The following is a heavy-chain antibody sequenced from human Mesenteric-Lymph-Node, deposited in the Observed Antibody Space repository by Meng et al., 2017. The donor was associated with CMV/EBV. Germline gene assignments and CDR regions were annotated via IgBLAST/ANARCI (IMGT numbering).Heavy chain of an antibody. Sequence: ASVKVSCKASGYTFTSYGISWVRQAPGQGLEWMGWISSYNGNTNYAQKFQGRVTMTTDTSTSTAYMELRSLRSDDTAVYYCARSYFMVMADSNWFDPWGQGTLVTVSS. CDR2: ISSYNGNT. CDR3: ARSYFMVMADSNWFDP. J-gene: IGHJ5*02. V-gene: IGHV1-18*01. D-gene: IGHD3-22*01. CDR1: GYTFTSYG.